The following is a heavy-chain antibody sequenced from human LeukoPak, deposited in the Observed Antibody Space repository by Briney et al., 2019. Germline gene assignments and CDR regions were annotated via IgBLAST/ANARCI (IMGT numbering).Heavy chain of an antibody. D-gene: IGHD6-6*01. CDR3: ARGEPSSSWHYYYGMDV. CDR2: INPNSGGT. Sequence: VASVKVSCKASGYTFTGYYMHWVRQAPGQGFEWMGWINPNSGGTNYAQKFQGRVTMTRDTSISTAYMELSRLRSDDTAVYYCARGEPSSSWHYYYGMDVWGQGTTVTVSS. V-gene: IGHV1-2*02. CDR1: GYTFTGYY. J-gene: IGHJ6*02.